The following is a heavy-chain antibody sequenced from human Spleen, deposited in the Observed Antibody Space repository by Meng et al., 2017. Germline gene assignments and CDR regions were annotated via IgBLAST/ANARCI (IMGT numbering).Heavy chain of an antibody. D-gene: IGHD2-2*01. CDR1: GFTFSSYA. Sequence: ESLKISCAASGFTFSSYAMSWVRQAPGKGLEWVSAISGSGGSTYYADSVKGRFTISRDNSKNTLYLQMSSLRAEDTALYYCAKEGSSKMKAYYFDYWGQGTLVTGSS. J-gene: IGHJ4*02. V-gene: IGHV3-23*01. CDR2: ISGSGGST. CDR3: AKEGSSKMKAYYFDY.